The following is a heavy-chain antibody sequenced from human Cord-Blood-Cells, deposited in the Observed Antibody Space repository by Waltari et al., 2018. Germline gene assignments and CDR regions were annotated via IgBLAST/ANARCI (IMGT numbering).Heavy chain of an antibody. J-gene: IGHJ2*01. D-gene: IGHD3-22*01. CDR2: INYRGRP. V-gene: IGHV4-34*01. Sequence: QVQLQQWGAGLLEPSETLSLTCAVYGGSFSGYYWSWIRQPPGKGLEWIGKINYRGRPNYNPSLKRRVPISVDTSKNQFSLKLSSVTAADTAVYYCARTSYYYDSSGYYYGYFDLWGRGTLVTVSS. CDR1: GGSFSGYY. CDR3: ARTSYYYDSSGYYYGYFDL.